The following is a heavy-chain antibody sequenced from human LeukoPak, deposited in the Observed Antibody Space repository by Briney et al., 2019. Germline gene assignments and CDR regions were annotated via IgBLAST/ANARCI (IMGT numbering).Heavy chain of an antibody. CDR3: ARTNVEMATIGAFDI. D-gene: IGHD5-24*01. J-gene: IGHJ3*02. Sequence: GGSLRLSCAASGFTFSSYEMNWVHQAPGKGLEWVSCISSSSSYIYYADSVKGRFTISRDNAKNSLYLQMNSLRAEDTAVYYCARTNVEMATIGAFDIWGQGTVVTVSS. CDR2: ISSSSSYI. V-gene: IGHV3-21*01. CDR1: GFTFSSYE.